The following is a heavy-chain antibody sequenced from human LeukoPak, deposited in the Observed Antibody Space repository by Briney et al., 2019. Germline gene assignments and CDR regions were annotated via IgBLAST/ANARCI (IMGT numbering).Heavy chain of an antibody. D-gene: IGHD3-22*01. Sequence: GGSLRLSCAASGFTFSSYAMSWVRQAPGKGLEWVSTISDSGGSAYYADSVKGRFTISRDNSKNTLYLQMNSLRAEDTAVYCCAKKPSSGYYYIDYWVQGTLVTVSS. CDR3: AKKPSSGYYYIDY. CDR2: ISDSGGSA. V-gene: IGHV3-23*01. CDR1: GFTFSSYA. J-gene: IGHJ4*02.